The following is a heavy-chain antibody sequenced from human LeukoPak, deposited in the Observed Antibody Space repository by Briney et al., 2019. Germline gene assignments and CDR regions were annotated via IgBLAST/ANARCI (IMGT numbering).Heavy chain of an antibody. J-gene: IGHJ4*02. CDR2: IIPILGIA. V-gene: IGHV1-69*04. D-gene: IGHD3-22*01. Sequence: SVKVSCKASGGTFSSYAISWVRQAPGQGLEWMGRIIPILGIANYAQKFEGKVTITADKSTSTAYMEVSSLRSEDTAVYYCASWNDYDSSGYWFDYWGQGTLVTVSS. CDR3: ASWNDYDSSGYWFDY. CDR1: GGTFSSYA.